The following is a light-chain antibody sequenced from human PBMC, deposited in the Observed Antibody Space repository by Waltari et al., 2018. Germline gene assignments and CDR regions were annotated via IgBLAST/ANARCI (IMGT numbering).Light chain of an antibody. CDR1: QSVYSSY. Sequence: EIVLTQSPGTLSLSPGERATLSCRASQSVYSSYLGWYQQKPGQAPRLLIYGASNRATGIPDRFSGSGSVTDFTLTITRLEPEDFAVYYCQLYGISPYTFGQGTKLEIK. J-gene: IGKJ2*01. CDR3: QLYGISPYT. CDR2: GAS. V-gene: IGKV3-20*01.